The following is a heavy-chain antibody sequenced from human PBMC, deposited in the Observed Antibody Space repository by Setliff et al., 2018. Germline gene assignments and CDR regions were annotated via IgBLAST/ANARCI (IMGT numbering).Heavy chain of an antibody. CDR3: AKGREEDYFGSGNYWGSYYYGMDV. CDR2: VNSDGSST. V-gene: IGHV3-74*01. Sequence: GGSLRLSCAASGFTFVNYWMHWVRQAPGKGLVWVSRVNSDGSSTIYADSVKGRFTISRDNSKNTLYLQMNSLRAEDTAVFYCAKGREEDYFGSGNYWGSYYYGMDVWGQGTTVTVSS. D-gene: IGHD3-10*01. J-gene: IGHJ6*02. CDR1: GFTFVNYW.